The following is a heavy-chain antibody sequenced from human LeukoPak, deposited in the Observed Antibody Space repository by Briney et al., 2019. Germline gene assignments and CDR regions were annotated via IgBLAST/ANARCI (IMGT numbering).Heavy chain of an antibody. CDR3: ARQFSYGPYRYFDY. J-gene: IGHJ4*02. CDR1: GASISSSSYY. CDR2: IYYSGST. V-gene: IGHV4-39*01. Sequence: SETLSLTCTVSGASISSSSYYWGWIRQPPGKGLEWIGSIYYSGSTYYKSSLKSRVTISVDTSKNQFSLKLSSVTAADTAVYYCARQFSYGPYRYFDYWGQGTLVTVSS. D-gene: IGHD5-18*01.